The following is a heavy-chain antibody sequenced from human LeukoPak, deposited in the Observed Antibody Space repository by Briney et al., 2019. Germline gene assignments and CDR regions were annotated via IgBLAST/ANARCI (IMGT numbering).Heavy chain of an antibody. V-gene: IGHV3-74*01. CDR3: ARGSDCSGGSCYSYWYFDL. CDR2: INSDGSST. Sequence: PGGSLRLSCAASGFTFSSCEMNWVRQAPGEGLVWVSRINSDGSSTSYADSVKGRFTISRDNAKNTLYLQMNSLRAEDTAMYYCARGSDCSGGSCYSYWYFDLWGRGTLVAASS. J-gene: IGHJ2*01. CDR1: GFTFSSCE. D-gene: IGHD2-15*01.